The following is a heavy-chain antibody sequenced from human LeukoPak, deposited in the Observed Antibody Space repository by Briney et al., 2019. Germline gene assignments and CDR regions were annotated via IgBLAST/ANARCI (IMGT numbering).Heavy chain of an antibody. D-gene: IGHD4-17*01. V-gene: IGHV1-2*02. CDR1: GYTFTDYY. Sequence: ASMKVSCKASGYTFTDYYIHWVRQAPGQGLEWMGWISPNSGGRNYAQKFQGRVTMTRDTSVSTAHMELSNVRSDDTAVYYCARGTTVTTPFDYWGQGTLVTVSS. CDR3: ARGTTVTTPFDY. J-gene: IGHJ4*02. CDR2: ISPNSGGR.